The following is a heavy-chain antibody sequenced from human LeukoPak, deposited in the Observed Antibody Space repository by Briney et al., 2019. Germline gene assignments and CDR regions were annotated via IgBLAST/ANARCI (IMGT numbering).Heavy chain of an antibody. CDR1: GGTFSSYA. V-gene: IGHV1-69*05. CDR2: IIPIFGTA. CDR3: ASSYYDYVWGSQDYYYMDV. D-gene: IGHD3-16*01. J-gene: IGHJ6*03. Sequence: GSSVKVSCKASGGTFSSYAISWVRQAPGQGLEWMGGIIPIFGTANYAQKFQGRVTITTDESTSTAYMELSSLRSEDTAVYYCASSYYDYVWGSQDYYYMDVWGKGTTVTVSS.